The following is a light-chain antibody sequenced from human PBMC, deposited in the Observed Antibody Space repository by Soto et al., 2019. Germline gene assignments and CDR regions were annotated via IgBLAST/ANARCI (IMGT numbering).Light chain of an antibody. J-gene: IGLJ2*01. Sequence: QSVLTQPASVSGSPGQSITISCTGTSSDVGGYNYVSWYQQHPGKAPTLMIYDVSNRPSGVSNRFSGSKSGNTASLTISGLQAEDEADYYCSSYTSSSTNVVFGGGTKLTVL. V-gene: IGLV2-14*01. CDR1: SSDVGGYNY. CDR3: SSYTSSSTNVV. CDR2: DVS.